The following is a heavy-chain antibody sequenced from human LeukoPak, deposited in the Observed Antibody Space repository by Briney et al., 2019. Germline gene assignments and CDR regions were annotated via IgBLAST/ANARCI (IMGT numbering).Heavy chain of an antibody. CDR3: AKADSGYDGVDY. CDR1: GFTFSSYA. J-gene: IGHJ4*02. CDR2: ISGSGGST. D-gene: IGHD5-12*01. V-gene: IGHV3-23*01. Sequence: GGSLRLSCEASGFTFSSYAMSWVRQAPGKGLEWVSAISGSGGSTYYADSVKGRFTISRDNSKNTLYLQMNSLRAEDTAVYYCAKADSGYDGVDYWGQGTLVTVSS.